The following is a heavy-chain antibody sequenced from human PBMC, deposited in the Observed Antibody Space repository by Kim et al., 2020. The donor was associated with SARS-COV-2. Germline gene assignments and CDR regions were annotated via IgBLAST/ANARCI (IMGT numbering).Heavy chain of an antibody. Sequence: SRVTISVDTSKNQFSLKLSSGTAADTAVYYCARSGRPITMIVVVITPFDYWGQGTLVTVSS. J-gene: IGHJ4*02. CDR3: ARSGRPITMIVVVITPFDY. V-gene: IGHV4-30-2*04. D-gene: IGHD3-22*01.